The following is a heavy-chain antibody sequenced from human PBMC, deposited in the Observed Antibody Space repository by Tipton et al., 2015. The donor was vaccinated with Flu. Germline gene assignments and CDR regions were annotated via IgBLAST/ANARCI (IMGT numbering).Heavy chain of an antibody. D-gene: IGHD5-24*01. Sequence: SLRLSCAASGFTFSSYSMNWVRQAPGKGLEWVSSISSSSSYIYYADSVKGRFTISRDNAKNSLYLQMNSLRAEDTAVYYCAREIDGTPGYFDYWGQGTLVTVSS. V-gene: IGHV3-21*01. CDR2: ISSSSSYI. CDR3: AREIDGTPGYFDY. J-gene: IGHJ4*02. CDR1: GFTFSSYS.